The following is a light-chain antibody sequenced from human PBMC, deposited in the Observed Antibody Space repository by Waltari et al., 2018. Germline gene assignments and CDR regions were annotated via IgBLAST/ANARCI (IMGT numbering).Light chain of an antibody. J-gene: IGKJ1*01. CDR1: QSIRSW. Sequence: DIQMTQSPSTLSASVGDRVTITCRASQSIRSWVAWYQQKPGKAPKLLIYDASTLESGVSSRFSGSGSGTEFTLTINGLQPDDFATYYCQHYNNYSFGQGTRVEIK. CDR3: QHYNNYS. V-gene: IGKV1-5*01. CDR2: DAS.